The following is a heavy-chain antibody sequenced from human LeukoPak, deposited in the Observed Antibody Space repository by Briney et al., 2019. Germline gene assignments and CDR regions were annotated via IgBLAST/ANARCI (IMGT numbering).Heavy chain of an antibody. D-gene: IGHD3-3*01. CDR3: TRDKDYDFWSGYYTYYYYYMDV. CDR1: GFTFGDYA. Sequence: GGSLRLSCTASGFTFGDYAMSWFRQAPGKGLEWVGFIRSKAYGGTTEYAASVKGRFTISRDDSKSIAYLQMNSLKTEDTAVYYCTRDKDYDFWSGYYTYYYYYMDVWGKGTTVTASS. J-gene: IGHJ6*03. V-gene: IGHV3-49*03. CDR2: IRSKAYGGTT.